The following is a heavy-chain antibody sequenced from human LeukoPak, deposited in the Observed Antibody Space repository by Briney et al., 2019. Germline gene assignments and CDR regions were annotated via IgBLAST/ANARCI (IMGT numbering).Heavy chain of an antibody. CDR3: ARSGPSIYDFWSGYFHFDY. CDR2: IYYSGST. J-gene: IGHJ4*02. Sequence: PSETLSLTCSVSGVSISSYYWSWIRQPPGKGLEWIGYIYYSGSTNYNPSLKSRVTISVDTSKNQFSLKLSSVTAADTAVYYCARSGPSIYDFWSGYFHFDYWGQGTLVTVSS. D-gene: IGHD3-3*01. CDR1: GVSISSYY. V-gene: IGHV4-59*01.